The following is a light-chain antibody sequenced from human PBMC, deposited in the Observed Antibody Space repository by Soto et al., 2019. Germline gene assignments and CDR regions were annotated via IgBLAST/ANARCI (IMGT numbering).Light chain of an antibody. V-gene: IGKV1-5*01. CDR2: DAS. CDR1: QDIAGY. CDR3: QQSNSYPYT. J-gene: IGKJ5*01. Sequence: DIQVTQSPSSVSASVGDRVTITCRASQDIAGYLAWYQQKPGKAPKLLIYDASTLESGVPSRFSGSGSGTEFTLTISSLQPDDFATYYCQQSNSYPYTFGQGTRLEIK.